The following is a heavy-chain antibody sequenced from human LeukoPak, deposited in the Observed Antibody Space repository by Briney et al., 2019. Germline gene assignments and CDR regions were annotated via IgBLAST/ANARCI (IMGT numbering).Heavy chain of an antibody. J-gene: IGHJ5*02. V-gene: IGHV1-69*04. D-gene: IGHD5-24*01. CDR1: GGTFINYA. Sequence: SVKVSLKASGGTFINYAISWVRQAPGQGLEWMGRIIPIFGIANYAQKFQGRVTITADKSTSTAYMKLSSLRSEDTAVYYCARRRDGYNSAWFDPWGQGTLVTVSS. CDR3: ARRRDGYNSAWFDP. CDR2: IIPIFGIA.